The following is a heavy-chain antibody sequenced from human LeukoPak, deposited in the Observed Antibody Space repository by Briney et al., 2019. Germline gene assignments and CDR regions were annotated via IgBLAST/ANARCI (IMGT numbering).Heavy chain of an antibody. CDR1: GFTFSSYG. CDR2: ISYDGSNK. Sequence: GRSLRLSCAASGFTFSSYGMHWVRQAPGKGLEWVAVISYDGSNKYYADSVKGRFTISRDNSENTLYLQMNSLRAEDTAVYYCAKDQNPGKLRYFDPFDYWGQGTLVTVSS. J-gene: IGHJ4*02. V-gene: IGHV3-30*18. CDR3: AKDQNPGKLRYFDPFDY. D-gene: IGHD3-9*01.